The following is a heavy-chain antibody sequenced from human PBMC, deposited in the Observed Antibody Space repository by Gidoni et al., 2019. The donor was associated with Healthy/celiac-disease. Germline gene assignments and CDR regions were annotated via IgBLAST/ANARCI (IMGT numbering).Heavy chain of an antibody. Sequence: AVYGGSFSGYYWSWIRQPPGKGLEWIGEINHSGSTNYTPSLKSRVTISVDTSKNQFSLKLSSVTAADTAVYYCARGRPRRYFDYWGQGTLVTVSS. J-gene: IGHJ4*02. CDR3: ARGRPRRYFDY. CDR1: GGSFSGYY. V-gene: IGHV4-34*01. CDR2: INHSGST.